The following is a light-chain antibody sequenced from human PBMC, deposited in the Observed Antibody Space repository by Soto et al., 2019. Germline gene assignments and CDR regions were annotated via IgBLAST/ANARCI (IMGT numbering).Light chain of an antibody. V-gene: IGKV3-15*01. Sequence: VVTQQTSTLSLSPGERATLSCRASQTVRNNYLAWYQQKPGQAPRLLIFGASTRATGIPVRFSGSGSGTDFTLTISSLQSEDFALYCCQQYNFLLWPFG. CDR2: GAS. CDR1: QTVRNN. CDR3: QQYNFLLWP. J-gene: IGKJ2*01.